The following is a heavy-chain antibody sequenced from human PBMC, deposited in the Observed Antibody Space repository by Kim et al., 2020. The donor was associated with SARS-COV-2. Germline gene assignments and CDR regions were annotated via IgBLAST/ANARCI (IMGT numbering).Heavy chain of an antibody. CDR3: ARVGLETGYCSGGSCPLHYYYGMDV. V-gene: IGHV3-48*02. Sequence: GGSLRLSCAASGFTFSSYSMNWVRQAPGKGLEWVSYISSSSSTIYYADSVKGRFTISRDNAKNSLYLQMNSLRDEDTAVYYCARVGLETGYCSGGSCPLHYYYGMDVWGQGTTVTVSS. J-gene: IGHJ6*02. D-gene: IGHD2-15*01. CDR1: GFTFSSYS. CDR2: ISSSSSTI.